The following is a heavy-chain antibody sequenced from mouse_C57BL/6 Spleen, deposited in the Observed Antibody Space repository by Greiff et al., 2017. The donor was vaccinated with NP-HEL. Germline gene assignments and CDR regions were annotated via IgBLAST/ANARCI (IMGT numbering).Heavy chain of an antibody. CDR1: GFTFSSYA. Sequence: EVHLVESGGGLVKPGGSLKLSCAASGFTFSSYAMSWVRQTPEKRLEWVATISDGGSYTYYPDNVKGRFTISRDNAKNNLYLQMSHLKSEDTAMYYCASGSNIFDYWGQGTTLTVSS. D-gene: IGHD2-5*01. CDR2: ISDGGSYT. J-gene: IGHJ2*01. V-gene: IGHV5-4*01. CDR3: ASGSNIFDY.